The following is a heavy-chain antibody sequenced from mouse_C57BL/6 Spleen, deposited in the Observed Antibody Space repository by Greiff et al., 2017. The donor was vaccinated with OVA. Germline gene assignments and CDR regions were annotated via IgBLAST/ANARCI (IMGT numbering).Heavy chain of an antibody. V-gene: IGHV6-3*01. CDR1: GFTFSNYW. CDR3: TVSDGYLYYCDY. J-gene: IGHJ2*01. D-gene: IGHD2-3*01. Sequence: EVQRVESGGGLVQPGGSMKLSCVASGFTFSNYWMNWVRQSPEKGLEWVAQIRLKSDNYATHYAESVKGRFTISRDDSKSSVYLQMNNLRAEDTVIYYCTVSDGYLYYCDYWGQGTTLTVSS. CDR2: IRLKSDNYAT.